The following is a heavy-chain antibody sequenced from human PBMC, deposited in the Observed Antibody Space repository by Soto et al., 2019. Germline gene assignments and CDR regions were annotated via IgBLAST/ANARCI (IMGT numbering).Heavy chain of an antibody. J-gene: IGHJ3*02. V-gene: IGHV3-30*18. D-gene: IGHD5-18*01. CDR1: GFTFSSYG. Sequence: QVQLVESGGGVVQPGRSLRLSCAASGFTFSSYGMHWVRQAPGKGLEWVGVISYDGSNKYYADSVKGRFTISRDNSKNTLYLQMNSLRAEDTAVYYCAKGPTVSNFGYSYGYDAFDIWGQGTMVTVSS. CDR3: AKGPTVSNFGYSYGYDAFDI. CDR2: ISYDGSNK.